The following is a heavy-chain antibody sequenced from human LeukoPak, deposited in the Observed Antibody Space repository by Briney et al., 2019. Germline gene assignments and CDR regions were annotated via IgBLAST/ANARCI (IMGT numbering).Heavy chain of an antibody. J-gene: IGHJ1*01. Sequence: GGSLRLSCAASGFTFSNAWMSWVRQAPGKGLEWVGRIKSKTDGGTTDYAAPVKGRFTISRDDSKNTLYLQMNSLKTEDTAVYYCTTSRRPYSLRDFQHWGQGTLVTVSS. D-gene: IGHD6-13*01. CDR1: GFTFSNAW. CDR3: TTSRRPYSLRDFQH. V-gene: IGHV3-15*01. CDR2: IKSKTDGGTT.